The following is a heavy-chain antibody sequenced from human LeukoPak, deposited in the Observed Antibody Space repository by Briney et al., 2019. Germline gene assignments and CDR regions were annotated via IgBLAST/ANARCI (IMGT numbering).Heavy chain of an antibody. CDR3: ARAAAADYYYYYMDV. CDR2: INHGGST. D-gene: IGHD6-13*01. CDR1: GESFSGHY. V-gene: IGHV4-34*01. J-gene: IGHJ6*03. Sequence: SETLSLTCAVSGESFSGHYWNWIRQPPGKGLEWNGEINHGGSTNYNPSLKSRVTISLDTSQNQFSLRLSSVTAADTAVYYCARAAAADYYYYYMDVWGKGTTVTVSS.